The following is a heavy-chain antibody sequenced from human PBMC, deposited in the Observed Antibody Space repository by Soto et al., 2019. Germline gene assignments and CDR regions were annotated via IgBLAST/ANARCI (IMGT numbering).Heavy chain of an antibody. CDR2: MSYDGNKK. V-gene: IGHV3-30*18. CDR1: EFTFKSYG. D-gene: IGHD2-2*01. Sequence: QVQLVESGGGVVQAGRSLRLSCVASEFTFKSYGVHWVRQAPGKGLAWVAVMSYDGNKKHYADSVRGRFTISRDNSKNTLYLQMNSLRTEDTAVYYCANDSYRGDIVLKPAPYGNDYWGQGTLVTVSS. CDR3: ANDSYRGDIVLKPAPYGNDY. J-gene: IGHJ4*02.